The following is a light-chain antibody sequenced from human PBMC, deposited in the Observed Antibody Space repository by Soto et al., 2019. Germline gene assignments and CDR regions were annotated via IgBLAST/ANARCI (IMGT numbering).Light chain of an antibody. CDR2: DAS. CDR1: QSVSIW. J-gene: IGKJ4*01. V-gene: IGKV1-5*01. Sequence: DIHLTQSPSTLSASVGDRVTIPCRASQSVSIWLAWYRQKPGKAPEVLVWDASSWQGGVPARFSGSGSGTDFTLTISSLQPEDFATYYCQQFNSYPLTFGRGTKVDIK. CDR3: QQFNSYPLT.